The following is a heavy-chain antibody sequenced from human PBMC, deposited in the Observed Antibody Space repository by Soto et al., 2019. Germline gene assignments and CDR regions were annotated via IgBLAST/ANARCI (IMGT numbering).Heavy chain of an antibody. CDR2: ISAYNGNT. J-gene: IGHJ4*02. Sequence: ASVKVSCKASGYTFTSYGISWARQAPGQGLEWMGWISAYNGNTNYAQKLQGRVTMTTDTSTSTAYMELRSLRSDDTAVYYCARDPGYCTNGVCYTGMVDYWGQGTLVTVSS. V-gene: IGHV1-18*01. CDR3: ARDPGYCTNGVCYTGMVDY. D-gene: IGHD2-8*01. CDR1: GYTFTSYG.